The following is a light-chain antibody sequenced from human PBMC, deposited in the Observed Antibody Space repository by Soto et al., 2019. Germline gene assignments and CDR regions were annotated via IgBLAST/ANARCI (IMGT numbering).Light chain of an antibody. Sequence: AIRMTQSPSSLSASTGDRVTITCRASQGISSYLAWYQQKPGKAPKLLIYAASTLQSGVPSRFSGSGSGTDFTLTISCLQSEDFATYYCQQYVRSPWTFGQGTKVEIK. CDR2: AAS. V-gene: IGKV1-8*01. CDR1: QGISSY. CDR3: QQYVRSPWT. J-gene: IGKJ1*01.